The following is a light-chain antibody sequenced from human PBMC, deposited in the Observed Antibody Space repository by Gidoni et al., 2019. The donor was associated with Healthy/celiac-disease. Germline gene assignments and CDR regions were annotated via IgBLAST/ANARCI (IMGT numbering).Light chain of an antibody. CDR2: DAS. CDR3: QQYDNLLTWT. CDR1: QDISHY. Sequence: DIQMTQSPSSLSASVGDRVTITCQASQDISHYLNGYQQKPGKAPKLLIYDASNLETGVPSRFSGSGSGTDFTFTISSLQPEDIATYYCQQYDNLLTWTFGQGTRVEIK. V-gene: IGKV1-33*01. J-gene: IGKJ1*01.